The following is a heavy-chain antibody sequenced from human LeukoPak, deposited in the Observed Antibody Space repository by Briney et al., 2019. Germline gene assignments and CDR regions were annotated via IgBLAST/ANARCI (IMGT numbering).Heavy chain of an antibody. D-gene: IGHD3-10*01. J-gene: IGHJ4*02. CDR2: ISGSGGST. V-gene: IGHV3-23*01. CDR1: GFTFSSYA. Sequence: GGSLRLSCAASGFTFSSYAMGWVRQAPGKGLQWVSGISGSGGSTYYAGSVKGRFTISRDNSKNTLYLQMNSLRAEDTAVYYCARGIGPGYWGQGTLVTVSS. CDR3: ARGIGPGY.